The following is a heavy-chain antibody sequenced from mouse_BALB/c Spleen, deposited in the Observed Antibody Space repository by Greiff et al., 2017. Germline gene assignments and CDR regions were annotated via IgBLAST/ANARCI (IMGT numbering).Heavy chain of an antibody. CDR3: ASGYGSSYGAMDY. V-gene: IGHV5-17*02. D-gene: IGHD1-1*01. CDR1: GFTFSSFG. CDR2: ISSGSSTI. Sequence: EVMLVESGGGLVQPGGSRKLSCAASGFTFSSFGMHWVRQAPEKGLEWVAYISSGSSTIYYADTVKGRFTISRDNPKNTLFLQMTSLRSEDTAMYYCASGYGSSYGAMDYWGQGTTLTVSS. J-gene: IGHJ2*01.